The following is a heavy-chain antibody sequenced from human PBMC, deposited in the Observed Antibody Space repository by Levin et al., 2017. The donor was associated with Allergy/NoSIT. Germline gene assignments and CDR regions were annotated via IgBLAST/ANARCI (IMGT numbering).Heavy chain of an antibody. CDR2: IHHSGKT. J-gene: IGHJ5*02. V-gene: IGHV4-30-2*01. CDR1: GGSISSDGYS. D-gene: IGHD6-6*01. Sequence: SETLSLTCGVSGGSISSDGYSWNWVRQPPGKGLEWIGYIHHSGKTHYKPSLASRITMSVDRSKDQFSLKLSSVTVADTAVYYCARAIASRTYFDLWGQGTLVTVSS. CDR3: ARAIASRTYFDL.